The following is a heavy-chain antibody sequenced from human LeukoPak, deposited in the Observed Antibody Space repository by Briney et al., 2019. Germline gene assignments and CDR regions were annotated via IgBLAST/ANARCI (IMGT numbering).Heavy chain of an antibody. Sequence: SVKVSCKAPGGTFSSYAISWVRQAPGQGLEWMGGIIPIFGTANYAQKFQGRVTITADESTSTAYMELSSLRSEDTAVYYCARDCTNGVCYLGYWGQGTLVTASS. CDR2: IIPIFGTA. V-gene: IGHV1-69*13. CDR3: ARDCTNGVCYLGY. D-gene: IGHD2-8*01. J-gene: IGHJ4*02. CDR1: GGTFSSYA.